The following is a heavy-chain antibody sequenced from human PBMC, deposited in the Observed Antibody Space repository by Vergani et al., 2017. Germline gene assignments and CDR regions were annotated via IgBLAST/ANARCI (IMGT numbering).Heavy chain of an antibody. V-gene: IGHV1-2*02. J-gene: IGHJ4*02. Sequence: QVQLVQSGAEVKKPGASVKVSCKASGYTFTGYYMHWVRQAPGQGLEWMGWINPNSGGTNYAQKFQGRVTMTTDTSTSTAYMELRSLRSDDTAVYYCASSYGGKKNEYYFDYWGQGTLVTVSS. CDR1: GYTFTGYY. CDR3: ASSYGGKKNEYYFDY. CDR2: INPNSGGT. D-gene: IGHD4-23*01.